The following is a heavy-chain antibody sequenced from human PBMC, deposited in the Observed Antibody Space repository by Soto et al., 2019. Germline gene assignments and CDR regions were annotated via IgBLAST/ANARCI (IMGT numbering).Heavy chain of an antibody. Sequence: EVQLVESGGGLVKPGGSLRLSCAASGLTFSTYGMNWVRQAPGKGLEWVSSISSGGEYLDYADSVKGRLTISRDNAKNSLYLQLYSLRVEDTAVYYCATDVAAVAVMGVWGQGTTVTVSS. CDR2: ISSGGEYL. CDR1: GLTFSTYG. V-gene: IGHV3-21*01. CDR3: ATDVAAVAVMGV. J-gene: IGHJ6*02. D-gene: IGHD2-15*01.